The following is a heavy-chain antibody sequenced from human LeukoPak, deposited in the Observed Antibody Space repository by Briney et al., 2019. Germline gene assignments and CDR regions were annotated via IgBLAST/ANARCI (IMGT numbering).Heavy chain of an antibody. CDR2: IYPDDSDT. V-gene: IGHV5-51*01. D-gene: IGHD3-9*01. CDR1: GYRFTNYW. J-gene: IGHJ4*02. CDR3: ARPASLASIDSLDY. Sequence: KDGESLKISCKGSGYRFTNYWIGLVRQMPGKGLEWMGIIYPDDSDTRYSPSFQGQVTISADKSTSTAYLQWSSLKASDTAMYYCARPASLASIDSLDYWGQGTLVTVSS.